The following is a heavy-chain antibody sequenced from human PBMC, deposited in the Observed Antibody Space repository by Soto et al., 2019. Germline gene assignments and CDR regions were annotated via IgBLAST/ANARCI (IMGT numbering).Heavy chain of an antibody. D-gene: IGHD6-19*01. V-gene: IGHV1-18*01. CDR3: ARDADVAVAGVYY. CDR2: ISAYNGNT. J-gene: IGHJ4*02. CDR1: GYTFTSYG. Sequence: ASVKGSCKASGYTFTSYGMSWVRQAPGQGLEWMGWISAYNGNTNYAQKLQGRVTMTTDTSTSTAYMELRSLRSDDTAVYYCARDADVAVAGVYYPGQGTLVPVSS.